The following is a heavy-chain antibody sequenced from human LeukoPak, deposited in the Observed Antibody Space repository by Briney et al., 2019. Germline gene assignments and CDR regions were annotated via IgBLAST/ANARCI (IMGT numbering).Heavy chain of an antibody. Sequence: GSLRLSCAASAFTFSDYSMNWVRQAPGKGLEWISYISGRSSTIYYADSVKGRFSISRDNAKNSMYLQMNSLRAEDTAVYYCARDRIKSGSYYFDYWGQGTLVTVSS. J-gene: IGHJ4*02. V-gene: IGHV3-48*01. CDR3: ARDRIKSGSYYFDY. CDR2: ISGRSSTI. CDR1: AFTFSDYS. D-gene: IGHD1-26*01.